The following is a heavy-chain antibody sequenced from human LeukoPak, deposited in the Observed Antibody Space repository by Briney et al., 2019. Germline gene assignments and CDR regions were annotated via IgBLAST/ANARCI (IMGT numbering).Heavy chain of an antibody. V-gene: IGHV3-48*01. Sequence: GGSLRLSCAASGFTFSSYSMNRVRQAPGKGLEWVSYISSSSSTIYYADSVKGRFTISRDNAKNSLYLQMNSLRAEDTAVYYCARESDHSVSQVDFDLWGQGTMVTVSS. D-gene: IGHD1-14*01. CDR1: GFTFSSYS. CDR3: ARESDHSVSQVDFDL. J-gene: IGHJ3*01. CDR2: ISSSSSTI.